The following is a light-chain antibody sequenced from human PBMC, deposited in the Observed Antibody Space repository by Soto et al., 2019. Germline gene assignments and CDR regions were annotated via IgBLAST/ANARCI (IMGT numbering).Light chain of an antibody. CDR2: AAS. Sequence: DIQMTQSPSSLSASAGDRVTITCRASQNIIFYLNWYQQRIGKSHKLLIYAASNLQSGVPSRFSGSGSGTDFTLTISNLQPEDFATYFCQQSYTTPVYSFGQGTKLEIK. V-gene: IGKV1-39*01. CDR3: QQSYTTPVYS. J-gene: IGKJ2*01. CDR1: QNIIFY.